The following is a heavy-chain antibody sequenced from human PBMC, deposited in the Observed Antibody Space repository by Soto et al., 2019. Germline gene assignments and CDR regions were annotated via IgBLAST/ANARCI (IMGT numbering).Heavy chain of an antibody. J-gene: IGHJ4*02. D-gene: IGHD3-22*01. CDR3: ARGSAYYYDSSGYYPPPLFDY. CDR2: IIPIFGTA. V-gene: IGHV1-69*01. CDR1: GGTFSSYA. Sequence: QVQLVQSGAEVKKPGSSVKVSCKASGGTFSSYAISWVRQAPGQGLEWMGGIIPIFGTANYAQKFQGRVTITADESTRTAYMELSSVRSEDTAVYYCARGSAYYYDSSGYYPPPLFDYWGQGTLVTVSS.